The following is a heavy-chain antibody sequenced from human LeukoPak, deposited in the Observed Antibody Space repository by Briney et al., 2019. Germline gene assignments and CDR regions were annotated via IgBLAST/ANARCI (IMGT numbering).Heavy chain of an antibody. D-gene: IGHD6-13*01. CDR1: GFTFSSYA. J-gene: IGHJ4*02. Sequence: GGSLRLSCAASGFTFSSYAMSWVRQAPGKGLEWVSAISGSGGSTYYADSVKGRFTISRGNSKNTLYLQMNSLRAEDTAVYYCAKPPRYSSSWCYFDYWGQGTLVTVSS. CDR3: AKPPRYSSSWCYFDY. V-gene: IGHV3-23*01. CDR2: ISGSGGST.